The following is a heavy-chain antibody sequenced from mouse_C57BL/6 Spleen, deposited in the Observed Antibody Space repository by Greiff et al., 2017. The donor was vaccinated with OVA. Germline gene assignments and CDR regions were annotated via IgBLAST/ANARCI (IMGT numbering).Heavy chain of an antibody. V-gene: IGHV1-42*01. Sequence: VQLQQSGPGLVKPGASVKISCKASGYSFTGYYMNWVKQSPEKSLEWIGEINPSTGGTTYNQKFKAKATLTVDKSSSTAYMQLKSLTSEDSAVYYCARSGAYYSNYDYFDYWGQGTTLTVSS. CDR2: INPSTGGT. J-gene: IGHJ2*01. D-gene: IGHD2-5*01. CDR3: ARSGAYYSNYDYFDY. CDR1: GYSFTGYY.